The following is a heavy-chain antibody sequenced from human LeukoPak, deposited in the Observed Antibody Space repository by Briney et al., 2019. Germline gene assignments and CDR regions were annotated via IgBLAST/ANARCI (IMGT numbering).Heavy chain of an antibody. Sequence: PGKSLRLSCAASGFSFIYYSVHWVRQAPGKGLEWVAFSSSDGSRSYYEDSVKGRFTVSRDNSKNPLCLQMSSLTPEDTAVYYCARGHAPGSFLMDFWGQGTRVTVSS. CDR2: SSSDGSRS. D-gene: IGHD1-26*01. V-gene: IGHV3-30*04. J-gene: IGHJ4*02. CDR1: GFSFIYYS. CDR3: ARGHAPGSFLMDF.